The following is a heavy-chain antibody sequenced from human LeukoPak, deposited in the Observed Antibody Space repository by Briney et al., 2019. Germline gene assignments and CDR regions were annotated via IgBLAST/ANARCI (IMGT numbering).Heavy chain of an antibody. CDR3: AKDNLNRGWSYFDS. V-gene: IGHV3-33*06. Sequence: PGGSLRLSCAASGFTFSNYVMHWVRQAPGKGLEWVAIISSDGSPKSYADSVKGRFTISRDNSKNTVYLQMNSLRAEDTAVYYFAKDNLNRGWSYFDSWGQGTLVTVSS. CDR2: ISSDGSPK. CDR1: GFTFSNYV. J-gene: IGHJ4*02. D-gene: IGHD6-19*01.